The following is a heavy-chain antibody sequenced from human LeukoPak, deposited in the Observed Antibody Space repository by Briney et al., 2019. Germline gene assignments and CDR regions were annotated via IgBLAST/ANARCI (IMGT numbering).Heavy chain of an antibody. Sequence: GSLRLSCAASGFTFSSYSMNWVRQAPGKGLEWVSSISSSSYIYYADSVKGRFTISRDNAKNSLYLQMNSLRAEDTAVYYCARGVTIFGVPWGSWGQGTLVTVSS. J-gene: IGHJ4*02. V-gene: IGHV3-21*01. D-gene: IGHD3-3*01. CDR1: GFTFSSYS. CDR3: ARGVTIFGVPWGS. CDR2: ISSSSYI.